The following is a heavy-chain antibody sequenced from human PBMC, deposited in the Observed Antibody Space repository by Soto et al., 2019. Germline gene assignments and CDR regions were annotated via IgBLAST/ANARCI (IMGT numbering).Heavy chain of an antibody. CDR3: STRAYDTNGYYRFDP. D-gene: IGHD3-22*01. Sequence: SETLSLTCAVYGGSFSGHSWTWIRQSPGKGLEWIGGINHSGRVNYSPSLKSRVTISLDTSKNQFSLTLSAVTAADTAMYYCSTRAYDTNGYYRFDPWGQGALVTVSS. J-gene: IGHJ5*01. CDR2: INHSGRV. CDR1: GGSFSGHS. V-gene: IGHV4-34*01.